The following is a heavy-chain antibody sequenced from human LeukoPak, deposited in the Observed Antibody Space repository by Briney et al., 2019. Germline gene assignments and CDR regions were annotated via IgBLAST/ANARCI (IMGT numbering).Heavy chain of an antibody. V-gene: IGHV3-74*01. J-gene: IGHJ3*02. CDR1: GFTFSDYW. CDR3: ARTYGGYDDAFDI. D-gene: IGHD4-17*01. Sequence: GGSLRLSCAASGFTFSDYWMHWVRQAPGKGLVWVSRINSDGSSTSYADSVKGRFTISRDNAKNTLYLQMNSLRAEDTAVYYCARTYGGYDDAFDIWGQGTMVTVSS. CDR2: INSDGSST.